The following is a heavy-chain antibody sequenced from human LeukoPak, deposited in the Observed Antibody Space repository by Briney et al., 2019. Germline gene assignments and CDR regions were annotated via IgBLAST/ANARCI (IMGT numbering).Heavy chain of an antibody. D-gene: IGHD3-22*01. CDR2: IRSKANSYAT. CDR1: GFTFSGSA. Sequence: PGGSLRLSCAASGFTFSGSAMHWVRQASGKGLEWVGRIRSKANSYATAYAASVKGRFTNSRDDSKNTAYLQMNSLKTEDTAVYYCTSYGYDSSPPPFDYWGQGTLVTVSS. CDR3: TSYGYDSSPPPFDY. J-gene: IGHJ4*02. V-gene: IGHV3-73*01.